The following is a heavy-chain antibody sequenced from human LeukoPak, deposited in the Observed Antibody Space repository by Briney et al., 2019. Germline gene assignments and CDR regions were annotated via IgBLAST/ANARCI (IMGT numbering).Heavy chain of an antibody. CDR3: ARVSMTTVVTLDY. J-gene: IGHJ4*02. Sequence: PSETLSLTCTVSGGSISSYYWSWIRQPPGKGLEWIGYIYYSGSTNYNPSLKSRATISVDTSKNQFSLKLSSVTAADTAVYYCARVSMTTVVTLDYWGQGTLVTVSS. CDR2: IYYSGST. V-gene: IGHV4-59*01. CDR1: GGSISSYY. D-gene: IGHD4-23*01.